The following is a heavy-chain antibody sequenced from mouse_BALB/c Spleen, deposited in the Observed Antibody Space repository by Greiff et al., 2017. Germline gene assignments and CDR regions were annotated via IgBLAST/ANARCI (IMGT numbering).Heavy chain of an antibody. D-gene: IGHD3-1*01. V-gene: IGHV1-4*02. J-gene: IGHJ1*01. CDR2: INPSSAYT. Sequence: QVQLKESAAELARPGASVKMSCKASGYTFTSYPMHWVKQRPGQGLEWIGYINPSSAYTVYNQKFKDKTTLTADNSSSTAYMQLSSLTSEDAAVYYCARSRDWYFDVWGAGTTVTVSS. CDR3: ARSRDWYFDV. CDR1: GYTFTSYP.